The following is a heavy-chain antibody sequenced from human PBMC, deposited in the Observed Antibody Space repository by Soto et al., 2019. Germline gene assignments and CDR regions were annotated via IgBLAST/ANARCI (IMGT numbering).Heavy chain of an antibody. Sequence: QVLLVQSGAEMKQPGSSVSVSCRASGDSFTNYAFTWVRQAPGQGPEWLGGIILALGTPHYSQRFKGRLTSTADESSSTVYMELGSLRLDDTAVYYCGRYCTNTKCRGGYYLDLWGQGTLLTVSS. V-gene: IGHV1-69*01. D-gene: IGHD2-8*01. CDR3: GRYCTNTKCRGGYYLDL. J-gene: IGHJ5*02. CDR1: GDSFTNYA. CDR2: IILALGTP.